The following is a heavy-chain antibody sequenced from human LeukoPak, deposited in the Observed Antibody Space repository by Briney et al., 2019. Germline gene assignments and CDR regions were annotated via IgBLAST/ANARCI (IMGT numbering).Heavy chain of an antibody. CDR2: INHSGGT. CDR3: ARANYDTNGNRRYYNYYGLDV. J-gene: IGHJ6*01. D-gene: IGHD2-8*01. CDR1: GGSISSRSYY. Sequence: SETLSLTCTVSGGSISSRSYYWSWIRQPPGKGLEWIGEINHSGGTNYNPSLKSRVTISGDRSKSQFSLKLSSMAAADTAVYYCARANYDTNGNRRYYNYYGLDVWGQGTTVTVST. V-gene: IGHV4-39*07.